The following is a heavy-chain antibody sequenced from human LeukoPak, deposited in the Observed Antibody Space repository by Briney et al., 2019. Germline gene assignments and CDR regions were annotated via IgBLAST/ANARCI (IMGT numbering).Heavy chain of an antibody. CDR3: AKDPSSSWEYYFDY. CDR1: GFTFSSYS. D-gene: IGHD6-13*01. V-gene: IGHV3-21*04. J-gene: IGHJ4*02. Sequence: GGSLRLSCAASGFTFSSYSMTWVRQAPGKGLEWVSSISSSSSYIYYADSVKGRFTISRDNSKNTLYLQMNSLRAEDTAVYYCAKDPSSSWEYYFDYWGQGTLVTVSS. CDR2: ISSSSSYI.